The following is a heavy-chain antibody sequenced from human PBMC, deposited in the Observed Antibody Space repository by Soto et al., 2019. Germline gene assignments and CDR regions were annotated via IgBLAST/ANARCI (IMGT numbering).Heavy chain of an antibody. CDR3: ARVASGNYSCRDD. CDR2: INPDGSTT. CDR1: GFTFSSYL. D-gene: IGHD1-26*01. J-gene: IGHJ4*02. Sequence: EVQLVESGGGLVQPGGSLRLSCAASGFTFSSYLMHWVRQAPGKGLVWVSRINPDGSTTRFADAVKGRFTITRDNAKNTLDLQINSLRAEDTAVYYCARVASGNYSCRDDWGQGTLVTVSS. V-gene: IGHV3-74*01.